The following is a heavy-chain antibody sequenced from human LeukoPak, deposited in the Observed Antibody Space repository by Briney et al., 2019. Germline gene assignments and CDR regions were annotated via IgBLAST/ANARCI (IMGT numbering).Heavy chain of an antibody. CDR1: GSTFSDNT. Sequence: GGSLSLSVEASGSTFSDNTMSWIRKPQGKGLRWVSYISSSGSTIYYADSVKGRFTISRDNAKNSLYLQMSSLRAEDTAVYYCAREGRDHLYYYYMDVWGKGTTVTVSS. J-gene: IGHJ6*03. V-gene: IGHV3-11*04. CDR2: ISSSGSTI. CDR3: AREGRDHLYYYYMDV.